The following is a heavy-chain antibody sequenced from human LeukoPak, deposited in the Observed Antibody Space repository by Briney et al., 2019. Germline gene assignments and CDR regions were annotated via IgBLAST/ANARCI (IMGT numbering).Heavy chain of an antibody. V-gene: IGHV3-30*04. J-gene: IGHJ6*04. Sequence: PGRSLRLSCAASGFTFSSYAMHWVRQAPGKGLEWVAVISYDGSNKYYADSVKGRFTISRDNSKNTLYLEMNSLRAEDTAVYYCAKDQGSGSYYGMDVWGKGTTVTVSS. CDR1: GFTFSSYA. CDR3: AKDQGSGSYYGMDV. CDR2: ISYDGSNK. D-gene: IGHD3-10*01.